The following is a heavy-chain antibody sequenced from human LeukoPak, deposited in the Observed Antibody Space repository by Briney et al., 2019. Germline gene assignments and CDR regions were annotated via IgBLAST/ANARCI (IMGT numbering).Heavy chain of an antibody. V-gene: IGHV4-31*03. CDR3: ARVVVPAASPRFDP. J-gene: IGHJ5*02. CDR1: GGTICSGGYY. D-gene: IGHD2-2*01. CDR2: IYYSGST. Sequence: SESLSLACSVSGGTICSGGYYWSWIRQHPGKGLEWIGYIYYSGSTYYNPSLKSRVTISVDTSKNQFSLRLSSVTAADTAVYYCARVVVPAASPRFDPWGQGTLVTVSS.